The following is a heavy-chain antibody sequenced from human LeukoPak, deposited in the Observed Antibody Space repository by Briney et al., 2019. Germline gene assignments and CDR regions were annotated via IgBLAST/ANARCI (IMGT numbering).Heavy chain of an antibody. V-gene: IGHV3-30*03. CDR2: ISNDGSRK. Sequence: GGSLRLSCTASGFTFSSYGMHWVRQAPGKGLEWVAIISNDGSRKYYAHSVEGRFTISRDNSKNTLYLQMDSLRAEDTAVYYCARDRAWNYFDYWGQGTLVTVSS. J-gene: IGHJ4*02. CDR3: ARDRAWNYFDY. D-gene: IGHD3-3*01. CDR1: GFTFSSYG.